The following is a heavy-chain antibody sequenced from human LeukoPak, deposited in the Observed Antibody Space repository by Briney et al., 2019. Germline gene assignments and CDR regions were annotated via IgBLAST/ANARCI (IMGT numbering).Heavy chain of an antibody. CDR3: ARGPLGIAAAA. Sequence: GGSLRLSCAASGFTFSSYSMNWVRQAPGKGLEWVSYISSSSSTIYYADSVKGRFTISRDNAKNSLYLQMNSLRAEDTAVYYCARGPLGIAAAAWGQGTLVTVSS. D-gene: IGHD6-13*01. V-gene: IGHV3-48*04. J-gene: IGHJ5*02. CDR2: ISSSSSTI. CDR1: GFTFSSYS.